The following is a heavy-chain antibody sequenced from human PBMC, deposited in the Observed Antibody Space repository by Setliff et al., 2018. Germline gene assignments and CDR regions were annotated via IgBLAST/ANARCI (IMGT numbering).Heavy chain of an antibody. Sequence: PSETLSLTCTVSGGSISSYYWSWIRQPPGKGLEWIGYIYNSGSTNYNPSLKSRVTISVDTSKNQISLKLTSVTAADTAVYFCARLPRTVTHFDYWGQGALVTVSS. V-gene: IGHV4-59*01. J-gene: IGHJ4*02. CDR3: ARLPRTVTHFDY. CDR2: IYNSGST. CDR1: GGSISSYY. D-gene: IGHD4-17*01.